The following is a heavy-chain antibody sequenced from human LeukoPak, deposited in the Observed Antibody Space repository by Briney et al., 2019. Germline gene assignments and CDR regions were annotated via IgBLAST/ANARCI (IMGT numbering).Heavy chain of an antibody. CDR1: GFTFKNYG. D-gene: IGHD2-2*01. CDR2: ISYDGGHI. Sequence: PGGSLRLSCAGSGFTFKNYGVHWVRHPPGKGLEGVAGISYDGGHIYYGDSVKGRFTISRDNSKNTVYVEMNSLRAEDTAVYYCAKGCSSTSCAIEFDYWGQGTLVTVSS. J-gene: IGHJ4*02. CDR3: AKGCSSTSCAIEFDY. V-gene: IGHV3-30*18.